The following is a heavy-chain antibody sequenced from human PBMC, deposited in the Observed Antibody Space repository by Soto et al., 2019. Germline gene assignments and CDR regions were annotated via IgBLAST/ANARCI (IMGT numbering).Heavy chain of an antibody. J-gene: IGHJ6*02. CDR3: ARPARRVAAAGTHTVGRYSYYGMDV. CDR1: GVSISSSSYY. V-gene: IGHV4-39*01. Sequence: SETLSLTCTFSGVSISSSSYYCGWMRQPPGKGLEWIGSIYYSGSTYYNPSLKSRVTISVDTSKNQFSLKLSSVTAADTAVYYCARPARRVAAAGTHTVGRYSYYGMDVWCQGTTVTVSS. D-gene: IGHD6-13*01. CDR2: IYYSGST.